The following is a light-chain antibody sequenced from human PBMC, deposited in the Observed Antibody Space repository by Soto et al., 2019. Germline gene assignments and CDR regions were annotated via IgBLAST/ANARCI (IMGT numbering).Light chain of an antibody. V-gene: IGLV2-8*01. CDR3: SSYAGSSNV. CDR2: EVN. Sequence: QSALTQPPSASGYPGQSVAISCTGTSSDVGGYNYVSWYQQHPGKAPKLMIYEVNKLPSGVPDRFSGSKSGNTASLTVSGLQAEDEADYYCSSYAGSSNVFGTGTKLTVL. CDR1: SSDVGGYNY. J-gene: IGLJ1*01.